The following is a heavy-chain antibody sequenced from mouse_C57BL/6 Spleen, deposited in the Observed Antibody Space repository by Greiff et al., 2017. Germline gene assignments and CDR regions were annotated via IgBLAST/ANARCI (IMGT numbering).Heavy chain of an antibody. CDR3: ARKNYYGRGAMDY. J-gene: IGHJ4*01. D-gene: IGHD1-1*01. V-gene: IGHV1-55*01. CDR1: CYTFTLYW. CDR2: IYPGIGST. Sequence: QLQQPGAELVQPGASVKMSCQASCYTFTLYWLTWFPQRPVQGLEWIGDIYPGIGSTNYNEKFNSKATLTVDTSSSTAYMQLSSLTSEDSAVYYCARKNYYGRGAMDYWGQGTSVTVSS.